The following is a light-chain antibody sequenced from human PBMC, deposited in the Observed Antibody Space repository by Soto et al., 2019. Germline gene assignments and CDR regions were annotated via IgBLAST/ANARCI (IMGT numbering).Light chain of an antibody. V-gene: IGKV3-20*01. Sequence: IVLTQSPGTLSLSPGERATLSCRASQSVSSSYLAWYQQKPGQAPRLLIYGASSRATGIPDRFSGSGSGTDFTLTISRLEPEDFAVYYCQQYGSSQTFGQGTRWIS. CDR3: QQYGSSQT. J-gene: IGKJ1*01. CDR1: QSVSSSY. CDR2: GAS.